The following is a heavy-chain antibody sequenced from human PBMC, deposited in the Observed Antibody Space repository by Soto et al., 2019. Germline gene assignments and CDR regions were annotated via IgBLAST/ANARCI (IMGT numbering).Heavy chain of an antibody. J-gene: IGHJ6*02. CDR1: GFTFSSYG. CDR2: ISYDGSNK. Sequence: QVQLVESGGGVVQPGRSLRLSCAASGFTFSSYGMHWVRQAPGKGLEWVAVISYDGSNKYYADSVKGRFSISRDNSKNTLYLQMNSLRAEDTAVYYCAKDVRAVGGMDVWGQGTTVTVSS. CDR3: AKDVRAVGGMDV. D-gene: IGHD1-26*01. V-gene: IGHV3-30*18.